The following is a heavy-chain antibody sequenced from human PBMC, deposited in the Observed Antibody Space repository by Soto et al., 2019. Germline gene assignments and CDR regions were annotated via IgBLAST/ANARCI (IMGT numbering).Heavy chain of an antibody. J-gene: IGHJ3*02. CDR2: IVPIFRTA. Sequence: QVQLVQSGAEVKKPGSSVKVACKVSGDTFSNYVINWVRQAPGQGLEWRGAIVPIFRTANYAQKFQGRVTITADEFTITAYMELSGLRSDDTATYYCARETSAPGTFREDASDIWGQGTLVTVSS. CDR3: ARETSAPGTFREDASDI. D-gene: IGHD6-13*01. V-gene: IGHV1-69*12. CDR1: GDTFSNYV.